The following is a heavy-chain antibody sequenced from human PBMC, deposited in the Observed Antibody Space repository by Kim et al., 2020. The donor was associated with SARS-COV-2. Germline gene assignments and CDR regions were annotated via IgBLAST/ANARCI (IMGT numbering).Heavy chain of an antibody. CDR3: ARSYSGHAGLDF. CDR2: INPGDGSA. CDR1: GYTFSSFY. J-gene: IGHJ4*02. V-gene: IGHV1-46*01. D-gene: IGHD5-12*01. Sequence: ASVKVSCKASGYTFSSFYIHWVRESPGQGRVWMGIINPGDGSATYSQYFQGRVTMTSDSSASTVYMDLRSLTNDDAGVYYCARSYSGHAGLDFWGQGTLVTVSS.